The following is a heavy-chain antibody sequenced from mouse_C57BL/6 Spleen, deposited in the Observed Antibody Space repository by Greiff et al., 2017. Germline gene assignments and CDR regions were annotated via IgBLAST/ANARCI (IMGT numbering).Heavy chain of an antibody. D-gene: IGHD2-4*01. CDR2: IYPGSGST. CDR1: GYTFTSYW. CDR3: ARSVDYDPCYAMDY. J-gene: IGHJ4*01. Sequence: VQLQQPGAELVKPGASVKMSCKASGYTFTSYWITWVKQRPGQGLEWIGDIYPGSGSTNYNEKFKSKATLTVDTSSSTAYMQLSSLTSEDSAVYYCARSVDYDPCYAMDYWGQGTSVTVSS. V-gene: IGHV1-55*01.